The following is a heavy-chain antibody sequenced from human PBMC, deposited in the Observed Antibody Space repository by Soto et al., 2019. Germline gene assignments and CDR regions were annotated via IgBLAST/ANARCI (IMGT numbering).Heavy chain of an antibody. CDR3: ASAPNYSYYGMDV. V-gene: IGHV3-53*01. CDR1: GFTVSSNY. CDR2: IYSGGST. Sequence: PGGSLRLSCAASGFTVSSNYMSWVRQAPGKGLEWVSVIYSGGSTYYADSVKGRFTISRDNSKNTLYLQMNSLRAEDTAVYYCASAPNYSYYGMDVWGPGTTVTVSS. J-gene: IGHJ6*02.